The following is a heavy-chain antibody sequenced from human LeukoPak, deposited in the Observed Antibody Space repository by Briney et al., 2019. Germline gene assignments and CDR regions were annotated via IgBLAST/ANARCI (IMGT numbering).Heavy chain of an antibody. CDR2: INPGVGGT. D-gene: IGHD2-15*01. V-gene: IGHV1-46*01. CDR1: GYTFTNYD. Sequence: ASVKVSCKASGYTFTNYDIHWVRQAPGQGLEWMGMINPGVGGTAYAQKFQGRVTMTRDTSTSTVYMELRSLRSEDTAVYYCEREYHGGLFDYWGQGTLVTVSS. CDR3: EREYHGGLFDY. J-gene: IGHJ4*02.